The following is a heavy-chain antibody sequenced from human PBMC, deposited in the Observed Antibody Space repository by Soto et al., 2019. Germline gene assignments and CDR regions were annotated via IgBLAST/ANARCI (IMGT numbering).Heavy chain of an antibody. CDR3: KLNREYSYSQQRSHDFHY. V-gene: IGHV4-59*02. Sequence: QVQLQESGPGLVKPSEALSLTCSVSGGSVSTYYWSWIRQPPGKGLEWIGYIYYNGKTNYNPSLKSRVTISLDPSRKHFSLHLRSVTTADTTVSHCKLNREYSYSQQRSHDFHYWCKGSLVNVSP. D-gene: IGHD5-18*01. CDR2: IYYNGKT. CDR1: GGSVSTYY. J-gene: IGHJ4*02.